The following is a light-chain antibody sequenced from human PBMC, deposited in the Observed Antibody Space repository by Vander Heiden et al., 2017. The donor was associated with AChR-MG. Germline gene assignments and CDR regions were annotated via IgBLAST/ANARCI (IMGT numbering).Light chain of an antibody. Sequence: SYEPSHPPSVSVSPGQTGSITCSGDKLGDKYACWYQQKPGQYPVLDIYQGSKRPSRIPERFSGSNSGNTATLTISGTQAMDEDDYYCQAWDSSTAHVVFGGGTKLTVL. J-gene: IGLJ2*01. CDR3: QAWDSSTAHVV. V-gene: IGLV3-1*01. CDR1: KLGDKY. CDR2: QGS.